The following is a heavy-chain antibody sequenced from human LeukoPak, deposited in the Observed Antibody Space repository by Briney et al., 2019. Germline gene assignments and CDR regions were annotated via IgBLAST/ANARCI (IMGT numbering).Heavy chain of an antibody. Sequence: ASVKVSCKAPGYTFISYYMHWVRQAPGQGLEWMGIINPSGGSTSYAQKFQGRVTMTRDTSTSTVNMELSSLRSEDTAVYYCARSTFSTYHFDYWGQGTLVTVSS. D-gene: IGHD3-16*01. CDR1: GYTFISYY. CDR2: INPSGGST. CDR3: ARSTFSTYHFDY. J-gene: IGHJ4*02. V-gene: IGHV1-46*01.